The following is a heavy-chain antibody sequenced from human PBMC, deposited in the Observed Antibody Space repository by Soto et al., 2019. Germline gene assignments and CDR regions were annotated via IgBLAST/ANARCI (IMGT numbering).Heavy chain of an antibody. CDR3: EKAGSKYGDNREFDY. Sequence: EVQLLESGGGLVQPGGSLRLSCAASGFTFSSYAMSWVRQAPGKGLEWVSAISGSGGRTYYADSVKGRFTIYRDNSKNTMYLKMQSRRAEDTAVYYCEKAGSKYGDNREFDYWGQGTLVTVSS. CDR1: GFTFSSYA. V-gene: IGHV3-23*01. CDR2: ISGSGGRT. D-gene: IGHD4-17*01. J-gene: IGHJ4*02.